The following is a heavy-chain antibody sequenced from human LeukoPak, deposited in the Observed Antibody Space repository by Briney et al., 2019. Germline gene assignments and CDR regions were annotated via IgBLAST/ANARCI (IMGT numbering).Heavy chain of an antibody. CDR1: GDSVTSTY. CDR3: ARESAGSLHDSTAAFHY. J-gene: IGHJ4*02. CDR2: GHHSESS. Sequence: SETLSLTCSVSGDSVTSTYWSWIRQPPGKGLEWIAYGHHSESSNYNPSFRSRVIVPVDTSRNQFSLRLSSVTAADTAIYYCARESAGSLHDSTAAFHYWGQGILVIVSS. D-gene: IGHD2-8*02. V-gene: IGHV4-59*02.